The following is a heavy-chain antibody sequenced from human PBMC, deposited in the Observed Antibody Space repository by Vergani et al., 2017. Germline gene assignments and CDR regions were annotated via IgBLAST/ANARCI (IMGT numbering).Heavy chain of an antibody. J-gene: IGHJ1*01. CDR1: GFTFSSYA. Sequence: EVQLLESGGGLVQPGGSLRLSCAASGFTFSSYAMSWVRQAPGKGLEWVSGIRWNSGSIGYADSVKGRFTISRDNAKNSLYLQMNSLRSEDTALYYCAKGATGYFQHWGQGTLVTVSS. CDR2: IRWNSGSI. V-gene: IGHV3-9*01. CDR3: AKGATGYFQH. D-gene: IGHD5-12*01.